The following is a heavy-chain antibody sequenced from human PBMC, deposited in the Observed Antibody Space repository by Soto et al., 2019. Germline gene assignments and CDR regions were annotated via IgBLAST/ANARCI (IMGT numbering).Heavy chain of an antibody. Sequence: PGESLKISCKGSGCSFTSYWIGWVRQMPGKGLEWMGIIYPGDSDTRYSPSFQGQVTISADKSISTAYLQWSSLKASDTAMYYCARHASYYDFWSGYQNPDDAFDIWGQGTMVTVSS. CDR2: IYPGDSDT. J-gene: IGHJ3*02. CDR1: GCSFTSYW. CDR3: ARHASYYDFWSGYQNPDDAFDI. V-gene: IGHV5-51*01. D-gene: IGHD3-3*01.